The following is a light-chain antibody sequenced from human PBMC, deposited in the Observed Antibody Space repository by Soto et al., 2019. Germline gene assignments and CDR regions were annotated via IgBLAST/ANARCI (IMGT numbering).Light chain of an antibody. CDR1: SSDVGGYNF. J-gene: IGLJ2*01. CDR3: SSFAGGNNLL. Sequence: QSALTQPPSASGSPGQSVTISCTGTSSDVGGYNFVSWYQQHPGKAPKLLIYEVSKRPSGVPDRFSGPKSDNTASLTVSGLQAEDEADYYCSSFAGGNNLLFGGGTQLTVL. V-gene: IGLV2-8*01. CDR2: EVS.